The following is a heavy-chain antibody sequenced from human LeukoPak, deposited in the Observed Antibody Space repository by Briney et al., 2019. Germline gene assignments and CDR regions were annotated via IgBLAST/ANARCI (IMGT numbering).Heavy chain of an antibody. D-gene: IGHD3-9*01. CDR1: GFTFSSYG. CDR3: AKLQLYYDILTGPLVDH. CDR2: IRYDGTDK. V-gene: IGHV3-30*02. Sequence: GGSLRPSCAASGFTFSSYGMHWVRQAPGKGLEWVAFIRYDGTDKYYAGSVKGRFTISRDNSKNTLYLQMNSLRAEDTAVYYCAKLQLYYDILTGPLVDHWGQGTLVTVSS. J-gene: IGHJ4*02.